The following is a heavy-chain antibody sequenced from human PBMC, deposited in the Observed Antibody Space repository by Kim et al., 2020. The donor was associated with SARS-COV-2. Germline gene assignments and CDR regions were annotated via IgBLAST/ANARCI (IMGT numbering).Heavy chain of an antibody. CDR3: ARDMNPTVYDY. V-gene: IGHV1-3*01. D-gene: IGHD4-4*01. CDR2: KT. J-gene: IGHJ4*02. Sequence: KTKKSQKIQGRVTITKDTSANTAYMDLRSLTFEDTAIYYCARDMNPTVYDYWGQGTLVTVSS.